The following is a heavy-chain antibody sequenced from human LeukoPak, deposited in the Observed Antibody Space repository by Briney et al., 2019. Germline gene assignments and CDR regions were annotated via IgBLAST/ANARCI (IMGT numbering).Heavy chain of an antibody. V-gene: IGHV3-23*01. CDR2: ITGSGGST. J-gene: IGHJ4*02. Sequence: GGSLRLSCAASGFTFSSSGMGWVRQAPGKGLECVSPITGSGGSTSYTDSVKGRFTISRDDSKNTLYLQMNSLRAEDTAVYYCARGRNTGRQFYFDYWGQGTLVTVAS. CDR1: GFTFSSSG. CDR3: ARGRNTGRQFYFDY. D-gene: IGHD5-18*01.